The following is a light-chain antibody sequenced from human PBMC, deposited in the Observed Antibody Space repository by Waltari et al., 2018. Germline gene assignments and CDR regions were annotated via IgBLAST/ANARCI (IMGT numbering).Light chain of an antibody. CDR2: SAS. V-gene: IGKV1-33*01. J-gene: IGKJ2*03. Sequence: DIQMTQSPSFLSASLGDRIIITCRASQAIHNYLTWYQQKPDKAPKPLIFSASSVETGIPSRFSGGRSGTHYTLTISSLQPEDFATYYCQQYDAVPYSFGQGTKVEIK. CDR1: QAIHNY. CDR3: QQYDAVPYS.